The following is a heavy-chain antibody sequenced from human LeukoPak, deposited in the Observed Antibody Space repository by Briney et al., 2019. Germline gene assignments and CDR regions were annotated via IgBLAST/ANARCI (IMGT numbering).Heavy chain of an antibody. J-gene: IGHJ5*02. Sequence: PGGSLRLSCAASGFTFSRYGMSWVRQAPGKGLEWVSGINWNGGSTGYADSVKGRFTISRDNAKNSLYLQMNSLRAEDTALYYCARDREERFLEWFHWFDPWGQGTLVTVSS. CDR1: GFTFSRYG. D-gene: IGHD3-3*01. CDR2: INWNGGST. CDR3: ARDREERFLEWFHWFDP. V-gene: IGHV3-20*04.